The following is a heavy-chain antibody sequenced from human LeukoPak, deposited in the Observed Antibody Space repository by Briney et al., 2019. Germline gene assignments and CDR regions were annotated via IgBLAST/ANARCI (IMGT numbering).Heavy chain of an antibody. CDR2: ISSSSSYI. Sequence: GGSLRLSCAASGFTFSSYSMNWVRQAPGKGLEWVSSISSSSSYIYYADSVKGRFTISRDNSKNTLYLQMNSLRAEDTAVYYCARVGGSYWDYYYYYMDVWGKGTTVTISS. J-gene: IGHJ6*03. V-gene: IGHV3-21*04. CDR3: ARVGGSYWDYYYYYMDV. CDR1: GFTFSSYS. D-gene: IGHD1-26*01.